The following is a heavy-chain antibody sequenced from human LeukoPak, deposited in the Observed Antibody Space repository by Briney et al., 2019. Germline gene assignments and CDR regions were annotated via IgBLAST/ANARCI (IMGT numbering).Heavy chain of an antibody. V-gene: IGHV3-23*01. CDR3: AKDRLIFGVVSVIDAFDI. Sequence: GGSLRLSCAASGFTFSSYAMSWVRQAPGKGLEWVSAISGSGGSTYYADSVKGRFTISRDNSKNTLYLQMNSLRAEDTAVYYCAKDRLIFGVVSVIDAFDIWGQGTMVTVSS. CDR1: GFTFSSYA. CDR2: ISGSGGST. J-gene: IGHJ3*02. D-gene: IGHD3-3*01.